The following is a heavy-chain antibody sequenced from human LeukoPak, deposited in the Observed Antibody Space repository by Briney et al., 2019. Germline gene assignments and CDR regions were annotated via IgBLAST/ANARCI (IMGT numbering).Heavy chain of an antibody. CDR1: GFTFSSYG. V-gene: IGHV3-30*02. Sequence: GGSLRLSCAASGFTFSSYGMHWVRQAPGKGLEWVAFIRYDGSNKYYADSVKGRFTISRDNSKNTLYLQMNSLRAEDTAVYYCAKDLVGYFDWFAPWEAGPPGIWGQGTMVTVSS. J-gene: IGHJ3*02. CDR3: AKDLVGYFDWFAPWEAGPPGI. CDR2: IRYDGSNK. D-gene: IGHD3-9*01.